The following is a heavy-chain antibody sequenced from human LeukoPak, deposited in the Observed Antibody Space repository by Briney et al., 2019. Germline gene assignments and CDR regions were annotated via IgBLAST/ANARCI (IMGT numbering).Heavy chain of an antibody. J-gene: IGHJ4*02. CDR3: ARDWERVPAAIKGCVY. CDR1: GYTFTNYY. CDR2: INPSEGSA. D-gene: IGHD2-2*02. Sequence: ASVKVSCKASGYTFTNYYIHWVRQAPGQGLEWMAIINPSEGSANYAQRFQDRITITRDMSTSTVYMELSSLRPEDTAIYYCARDWERVPAAIKGCVYWGQGTLVTVSS. V-gene: IGHV1-46*01.